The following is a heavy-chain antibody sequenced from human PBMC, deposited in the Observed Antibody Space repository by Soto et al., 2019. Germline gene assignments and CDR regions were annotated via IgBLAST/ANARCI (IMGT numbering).Heavy chain of an antibody. Sequence: SETLSLTCAVYGGSFSGYYWSWIRQPPGKGLEWIGEINHSGSTNYNPSLKSRVTISVDTSKNQFSLKLSSVTAADTAVYYCASAHSGWYTLDYWGQGTLVTVSS. V-gene: IGHV4-34*01. CDR1: GGSFSGYY. CDR2: INHSGST. D-gene: IGHD6-19*01. J-gene: IGHJ4*02. CDR3: ASAHSGWYTLDY.